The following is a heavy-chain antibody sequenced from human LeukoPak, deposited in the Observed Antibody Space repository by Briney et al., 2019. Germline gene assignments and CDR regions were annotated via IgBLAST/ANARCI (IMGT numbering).Heavy chain of an antibody. Sequence: GGSLRLSCAASGFTFSSYAMSWVRQAPGKGLEWVSAITCSGGSTYYADSVKGRFTISRDNSKNTLYQQMNSLRAEDTAVYYCANTDYDFWSGYARGAFDIWGQGTMVTVSS. CDR3: ANTDYDFWSGYARGAFDI. J-gene: IGHJ3*02. CDR1: GFTFSSYA. D-gene: IGHD3-3*01. V-gene: IGHV3-23*01. CDR2: ITCSGGST.